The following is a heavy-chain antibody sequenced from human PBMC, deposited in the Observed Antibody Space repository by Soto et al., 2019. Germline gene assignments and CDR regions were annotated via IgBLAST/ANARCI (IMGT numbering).Heavy chain of an antibody. V-gene: IGHV3-11*05. D-gene: IGHD3-16*01. CDR1: GFAFSDYY. J-gene: IGHJ4*02. CDR3: ARDRYVFDY. Sequence: QVQLVQSGGGLVKPGGSLTLSCAASGFAFSDYYMTWIRQAPGKGLEWVSSLSNSGTYTNYADSVKGRFITSRDNAKNSLFLPLNSLRAEDTAVYFCARDRYVFDYWGQGALVTVSS. CDR2: LSNSGTYT.